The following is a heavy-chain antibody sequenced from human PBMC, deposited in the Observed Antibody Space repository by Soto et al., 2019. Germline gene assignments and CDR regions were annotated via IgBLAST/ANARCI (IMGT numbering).Heavy chain of an antibody. CDR2: IHYSGNT. V-gene: IGHV4-59*01. CDR1: GGSSSCYF. CDR3: SRMERSKEGLSVYFFDY. J-gene: IGHJ4*02. Sequence: SETLSLTCNVSGGSSSCYFWSWIRQSPEKGLEWIGYIHYSGNTNYNPSLKSRATISVDTSKNQLSLKLTSVTAADTAVYYCSRMERSKEGLSVYFFDYWGQGTLVTVSS. D-gene: IGHD3-3*01.